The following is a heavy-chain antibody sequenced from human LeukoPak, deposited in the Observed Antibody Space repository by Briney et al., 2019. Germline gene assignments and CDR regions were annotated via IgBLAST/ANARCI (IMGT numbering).Heavy chain of an antibody. CDR3: AREQWLEPVGFDY. Sequence: PSETLSLTCTVSGGSISSSSYYWGWIRQPPGKGLEWIGSIYYSGSTYYNPFLKSRVTISVDTSKNQFALKLSSVTAADTAVYYCAREQWLEPVGFDYWGQGTMLTVST. J-gene: IGHJ4*02. V-gene: IGHV4-39*02. CDR2: IYYSGST. D-gene: IGHD6-19*01. CDR1: GGSISSSSYY.